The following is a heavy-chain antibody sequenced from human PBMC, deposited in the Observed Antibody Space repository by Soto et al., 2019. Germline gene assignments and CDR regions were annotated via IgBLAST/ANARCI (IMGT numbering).Heavy chain of an antibody. CDR3: ARALTGYGMDV. CDR2: IPTYNGNT. Sequence: GPVKVSCKAVRYIFTNHGVSWVRQAPGEGLEWTGAIPTYNGNTEYAQKFQGRVTLTTDAPTSTAYMELGSLRSDDTAIYYCARALTGYGMDVWGQGTTVTASS. J-gene: IGHJ6*02. V-gene: IGHV1-18*01. CDR1: RYIFTNHG.